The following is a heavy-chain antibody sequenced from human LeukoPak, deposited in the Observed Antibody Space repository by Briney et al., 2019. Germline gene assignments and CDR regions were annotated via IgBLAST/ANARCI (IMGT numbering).Heavy chain of an antibody. Sequence: PSETLSLTCAVSGGSISSSNWWSWVRRPPGKGLEWIGEIYNSGRTNYNPSLKSRVTISVDKSKNQFSLKLSSVTAADTAVYYCAALDYSSSAGWFDPWGQGTLVTVSS. J-gene: IGHJ5*02. CDR2: IYNSGRT. CDR1: GGSISSSNW. CDR3: AALDYSSSAGWFDP. D-gene: IGHD6-6*01. V-gene: IGHV4-4*02.